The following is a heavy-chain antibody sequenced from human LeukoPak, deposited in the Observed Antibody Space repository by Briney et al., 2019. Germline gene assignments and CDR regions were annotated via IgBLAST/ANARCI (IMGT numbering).Heavy chain of an antibody. CDR1: GFTFSIQF. CDR2: IRSKVNGGTT. D-gene: IGHD6-19*01. CDR3: TFSGWYYFHH. Sequence: PGGSLRPSCPGSGFTFSIQFMSWVRQAPGKWLEWMGFIRSKVNGGTTEYAASVKVRFFISRDDAKSTTFLHMNSLKTEDTAVYYCTFSGWYYFHHWGQGTLVTVSS. V-gene: IGHV3-49*04. J-gene: IGHJ4*02.